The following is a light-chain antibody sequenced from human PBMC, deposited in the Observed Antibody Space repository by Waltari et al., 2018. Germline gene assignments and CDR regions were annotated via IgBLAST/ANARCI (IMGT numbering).Light chain of an antibody. CDR2: DAS. CDR1: EAINKW. CDR3: QQYNRFSP. J-gene: IGKJ1*01. Sequence: DTQLSQFPSTLAASVGDRDTITCRAREAINKWLAWYQQKPGKAPKVLIYDASTLQSGVPSRFSGSGSGTEFTLTIDSLQPDDFATYYCQQYNRFSPFGQGTNVEVK. V-gene: IGKV1-5*01.